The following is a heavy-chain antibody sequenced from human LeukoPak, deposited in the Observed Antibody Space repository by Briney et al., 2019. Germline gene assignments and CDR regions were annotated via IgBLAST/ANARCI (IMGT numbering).Heavy chain of an antibody. J-gene: IGHJ6*03. Sequence: PGGSLRLSCAASGFTFSSYAMSWVRRAPGKGLEWVSAISGSGGSTYYADSVKGRFTISRDNSKNTLYLQMNSLRAEDTAVYYCAKDPYCSSTSCYDPQYYYYYYMDVWGKGTTVTVSS. CDR1: GFTFSSYA. V-gene: IGHV3-23*01. CDR3: AKDPYCSSTSCYDPQYYYYYYMDV. D-gene: IGHD2-2*01. CDR2: ISGSGGST.